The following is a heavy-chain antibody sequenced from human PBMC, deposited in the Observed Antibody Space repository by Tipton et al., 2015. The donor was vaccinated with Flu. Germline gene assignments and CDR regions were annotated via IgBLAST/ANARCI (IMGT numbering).Heavy chain of an antibody. J-gene: IGHJ3*01. CDR2: IYPAGGGI. D-gene: IGHD3-10*01. V-gene: IGHV1-46*01. CDR3: AKDKGGGSYTFDV. Sequence: QSGPEVKKPGASVKLSCKASGYTFTSYNMHWVRQAPGQGPEWMGIIYPAGGGITYAQKFQGRLIMTRDKSTGTVYMELSSLRSDDAAMYYCAKDKGGGSYTFDVWGQGTMVTVSS. CDR1: GYTFTSYN.